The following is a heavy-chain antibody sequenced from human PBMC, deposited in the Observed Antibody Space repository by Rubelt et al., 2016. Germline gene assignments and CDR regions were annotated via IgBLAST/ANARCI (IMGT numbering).Heavy chain of an antibody. J-gene: IGHJ4*02. CDR1: GYTFTSYG. Sequence: QVQLVQSGAEVKKPGASVKVSCKASGYTFTSYGISWVRQAPGQGLEWMGWISAYNGNTNCSRKLQGRVPRTSEPSTRTAYRELRSLRSDDTAVYYCARDLAPSVGASDDWGQGTLVTVSS. CDR3: ARDLAPSVGASDD. V-gene: IGHV1-18*01. CDR2: ISAYNGNT. D-gene: IGHD4/OR15-4a*01.